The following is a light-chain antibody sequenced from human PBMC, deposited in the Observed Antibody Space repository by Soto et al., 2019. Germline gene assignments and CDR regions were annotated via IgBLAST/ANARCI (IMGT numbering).Light chain of an antibody. CDR1: QGIRND. Sequence: DIQMTQSPSSVSASVGDRVTITCRASQGIRNDLGWFQQKPGKAPKRLIFAASNLESGVPSGFSGSGSGTDFTLTISSLQPEDSATYYCQQADSFPLTFGGGTKVDIK. V-gene: IGKV1-12*01. CDR3: QQADSFPLT. CDR2: AAS. J-gene: IGKJ4*01.